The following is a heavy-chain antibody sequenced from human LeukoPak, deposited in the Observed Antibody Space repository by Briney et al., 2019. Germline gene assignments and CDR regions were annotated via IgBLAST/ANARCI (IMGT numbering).Heavy chain of an antibody. CDR3: ARGVYSSGWYGFDY. CDR1: GGSISSGSYY. D-gene: IGHD6-19*01. CDR2: IYTSGST. J-gene: IGHJ4*02. V-gene: IGHV4-61*02. Sequence: SETLSLTCTVSGGSISSGSYYWSWIRQPAGKGLEWIGRIYTSGSTNYNPSLKSRVTISVDTSKNQFSLKLSSVTAADTAVYYCARGVYSSGWYGFDYWGQGTLVTVSS.